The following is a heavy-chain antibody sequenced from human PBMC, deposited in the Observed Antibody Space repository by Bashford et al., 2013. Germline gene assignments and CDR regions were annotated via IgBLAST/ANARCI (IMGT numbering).Heavy chain of an antibody. CDR2: INSDGSST. V-gene: IGHV3-74*01. D-gene: IGHD6-13*01. Sequence: VRQAPGMGLVWVSRINSDGSSTNYADSVRGRFTISRDNAKNTLYLQMNSLRAEDTAVYFCAKRGISWTFDYWGQGTRSPSPQ. CDR3: AKRGISWTFDY. J-gene: IGHJ4*02.